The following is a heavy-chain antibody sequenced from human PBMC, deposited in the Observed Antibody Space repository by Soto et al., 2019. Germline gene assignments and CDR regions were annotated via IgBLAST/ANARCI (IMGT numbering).Heavy chain of an antibody. D-gene: IGHD3-22*01. V-gene: IGHV1-18*01. Sequence: QVQLVQSGAEVKKPGASVKVSCKASGYTFTSYGISWVRQAPGQGLEWMGWISAYNGNTNYAQKLQGRVTMTTDTSTSTAYMELRSLRSDDTAVYYCARGGPPSYYYDSSGSVYGMDVWGQGTTVTVSS. J-gene: IGHJ6*02. CDR1: GYTFTSYG. CDR3: ARGGPPSYYYDSSGSVYGMDV. CDR2: ISAYNGNT.